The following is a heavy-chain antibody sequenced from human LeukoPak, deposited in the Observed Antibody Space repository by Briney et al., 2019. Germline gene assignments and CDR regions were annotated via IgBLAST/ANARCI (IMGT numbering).Heavy chain of an antibody. J-gene: IGHJ4*02. CDR3: ARVRLDYDVVGVINRKKQYYFDY. D-gene: IGHD3-10*02. V-gene: IGHV4-39*01. Sequence: SETLSLTCTVSGGSISSSSYYWSWIRQSPEKGLEWIGEISHSGNTNYNPSLKSRITMSINTSKNQFSLKLTSVTAADTAVYYCARVRLDYDVVGVINRKKQYYFDYWGQGTLVTVSS. CDR1: GGSISSSSYY. CDR2: ISHSGNT.